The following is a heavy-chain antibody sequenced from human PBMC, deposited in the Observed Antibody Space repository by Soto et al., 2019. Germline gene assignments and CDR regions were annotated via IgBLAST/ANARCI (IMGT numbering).Heavy chain of an antibody. CDR2: ISYDGSNK. CDR1: GFTFSSYG. Sequence: QVQLVESGGGVVQPGRSLRLSCAASGFTFSSYGMHWVRQAPGKGLEWMAVISYDGSNKYYADSVKGRFTISRDNSKNTLYLQMNSLRAEDTAVYYCAKDGYNSPFSMSYWGQGTLVTVSS. J-gene: IGHJ4*02. V-gene: IGHV3-30*18. D-gene: IGHD5-18*01. CDR3: AKDGYNSPFSMSY.